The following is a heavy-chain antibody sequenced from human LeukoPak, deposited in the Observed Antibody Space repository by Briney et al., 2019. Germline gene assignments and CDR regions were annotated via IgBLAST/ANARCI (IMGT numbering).Heavy chain of an antibody. J-gene: IGHJ3*02. CDR3: ARDLITIFGVVIDSDAFDI. Sequence: GASVKVSCKASGGTFSSYAISWVRQAPGQGLEWKGGIIPIFGTANYAQKFQGRVTITADESTSTAYMELSRLRSDDTAVYYCARDLITIFGVVIDSDAFDIWGQGTMVTVSS. V-gene: IGHV1-69*13. CDR1: GGTFSSYA. D-gene: IGHD3-3*01. CDR2: IIPIFGTA.